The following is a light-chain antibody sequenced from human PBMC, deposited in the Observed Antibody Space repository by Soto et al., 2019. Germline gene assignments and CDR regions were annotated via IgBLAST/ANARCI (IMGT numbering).Light chain of an antibody. CDR1: QSISSW. J-gene: IGKJ2*01. V-gene: IGKV1-5*01. CDR3: QQYNSYLYT. CDR2: DAS. Sequence: DIQMTQSPSTLSASVGDRVTITCRASQSISSWLAWYQHKPGKAPKLMIYDASSLESGVTSRFSGSGSGTEFTLTISSLQPDDFATYYCQQYNSYLYTFGQGTKREIK.